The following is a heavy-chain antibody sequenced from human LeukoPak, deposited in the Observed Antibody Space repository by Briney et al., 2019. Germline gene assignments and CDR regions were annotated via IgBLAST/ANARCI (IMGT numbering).Heavy chain of an antibody. CDR1: GGSFSGYY. CDR3: ARGRGYSYGQDY. D-gene: IGHD5-18*01. J-gene: IGHJ4*02. Sequence: SETLSLTCAVYGGSFSGYYWSWIRQPPGKGLEWIGEINHSGSTNYNPSLKSRVTISVDTSKNQFSLKLSSVTAADTAVYYCARGRGYSYGQDYWGQGTLVTVSS. CDR2: INHSGST. V-gene: IGHV4-34*01.